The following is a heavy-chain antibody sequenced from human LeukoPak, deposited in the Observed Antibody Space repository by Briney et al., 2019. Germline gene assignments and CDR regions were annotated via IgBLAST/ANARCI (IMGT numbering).Heavy chain of an antibody. D-gene: IGHD3-10*01. V-gene: IGHV4-34*01. CDR1: GGSFSGYY. CDR3: AIVYKFVDGSGSQGYFDY. Sequence: SETLSLTCAVYGGSFSGYYWSWIRQPPGKGLEWIGEINHSGSTNYNPSLKSRVTISVDTSKNQFSLKLSSVTAADTAVYYCAIVYKFVDGSGSQGYFDYWGQGTLVTVSS. J-gene: IGHJ4*02. CDR2: INHSGST.